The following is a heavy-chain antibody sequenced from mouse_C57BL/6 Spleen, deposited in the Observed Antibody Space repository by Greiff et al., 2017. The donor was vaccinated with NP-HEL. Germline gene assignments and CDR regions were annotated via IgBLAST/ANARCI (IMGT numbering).Heavy chain of an antibody. CDR3: ARMGSRDEGAMDY. J-gene: IGHJ4*01. V-gene: IGHV5-15*04. CDR2: ISNLAYSI. D-gene: IGHD3-3*01. CDR1: GFTFSDYG. Sequence: EVKVEESGGGLVQPGGSLKLSCAASGFTFSDYGMAWVRQAPRKGPEWVAFISNLAYSIYYADTVTGRFTISRENAKNTLYLEMSSLRSEDTAMYYCARMGSRDEGAMDYWGQGTSVTVSS.